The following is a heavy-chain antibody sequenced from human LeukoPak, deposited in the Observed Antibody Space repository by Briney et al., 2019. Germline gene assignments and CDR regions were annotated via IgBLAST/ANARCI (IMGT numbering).Heavy chain of an antibody. D-gene: IGHD3-9*01. CDR2: IIPIFGTA. Sequence: GASVKVSCKASGGTLSSYAISWVRQAPGQGLEWMGGIIPIFGTANYAQKFQGRVTITTDESTSTAYMELSSLRSEDTAVYYCARSDKNYDILTGYPYYFDYWGQGTLVTVSS. CDR1: GGTLSSYA. V-gene: IGHV1-69*05. CDR3: ARSDKNYDILTGYPYYFDY. J-gene: IGHJ4*02.